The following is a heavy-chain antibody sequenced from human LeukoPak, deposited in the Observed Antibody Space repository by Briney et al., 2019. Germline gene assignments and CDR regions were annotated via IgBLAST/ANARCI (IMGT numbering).Heavy chain of an antibody. CDR3: ARGQGSKIAILDY. V-gene: IGHV3-21*01. CDR2: ISSSSSYI. D-gene: IGHD2-21*01. J-gene: IGHJ4*02. Sequence: GGSLRLSCAASGFTFSSYRMNWVRQAPGKGLEWVSSISSSSSYIYYADSVKGRFTISRDNAKNSLYLQMNSLRAEDTAVYHCARGQGSKIAILDYWGQGTLVTVSS. CDR1: GFTFSSYR.